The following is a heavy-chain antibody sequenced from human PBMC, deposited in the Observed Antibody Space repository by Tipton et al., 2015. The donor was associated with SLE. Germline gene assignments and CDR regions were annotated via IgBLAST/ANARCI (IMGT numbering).Heavy chain of an antibody. D-gene: IGHD3-3*01. CDR3: ARGPFWSGSWDY. Sequence: SLRLSCTASGFSVSRFGMHWVRQAPGKGLEWVAFISHAGSDVYYADSVKGRFSISRDNSKNTLDLQLNGLRADDTALYYCARGPFWSGSWDYWGQGTLVTVSS. J-gene: IGHJ4*02. V-gene: IGHV3-30*03. CDR2: ISHAGSDV. CDR1: GFSVSRFG.